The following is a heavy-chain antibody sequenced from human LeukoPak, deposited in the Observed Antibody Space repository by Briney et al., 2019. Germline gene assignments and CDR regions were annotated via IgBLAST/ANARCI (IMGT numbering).Heavy chain of an antibody. D-gene: IGHD3-22*01. CDR2: IYPGDSHT. Sequence: GESLKISCKASGYTFTSYWIGWVRQMPGKGLEWMGIIYPGDSHTIYSPSFQGQVTISADKSISTAYLQWSSLKASDTAMYYCAIGIVVVTPGAFDIWGQGTMVTVSS. V-gene: IGHV5-51*01. CDR1: GYTFTSYW. CDR3: AIGIVVVTPGAFDI. J-gene: IGHJ3*02.